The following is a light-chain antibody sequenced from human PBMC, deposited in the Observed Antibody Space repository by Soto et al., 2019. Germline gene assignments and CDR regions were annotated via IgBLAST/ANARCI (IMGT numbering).Light chain of an antibody. J-gene: IGKJ1*01. V-gene: IGKV3-20*01. CDR1: QSVSSSY. Sequence: EIVLTQSPGTLSLSPGERATLSCRASQSVSSSYLAWYQQKPGQAPRLLIYGASSRATGIPDRLSGSGSVTDFTLTISRLETEDFAVYYCQQYGSSPRTFGQGTKVEIK. CDR3: QQYGSSPRT. CDR2: GAS.